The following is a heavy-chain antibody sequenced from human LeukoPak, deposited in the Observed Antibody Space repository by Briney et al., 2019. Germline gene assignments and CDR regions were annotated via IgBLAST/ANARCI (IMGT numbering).Heavy chain of an antibody. V-gene: IGHV1-2*02. J-gene: IGHJ4*02. CDR3: ARGEQWLVRY. D-gene: IGHD6-19*01. CDR2: IDPNSGAA. CDR1: GYTFSGYY. Sequence: ASVKVSCKTLGYTFSGYYIHWVRQAPGQGLEWMGWIDPNSGAANYEKRFQGRVTMTRDISINTVHLEVRSDDTAVYYCARGEQWLVRYWGQGTLVIVSS.